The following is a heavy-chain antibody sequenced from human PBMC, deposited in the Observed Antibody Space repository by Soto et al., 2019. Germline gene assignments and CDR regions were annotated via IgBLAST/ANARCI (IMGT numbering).Heavy chain of an antibody. CDR2: IDPSDSYT. Sequence: PGESLKISCKGSGYSFTSYWISWVRQMPGKGLEWMGRIDPSDSYTNYSPSFQGHVTISADKSISTAYLQWGSLKASDTAMYYCARNPSYGDYYYSGMDVWGQGTTVTVSS. V-gene: IGHV5-10-1*01. CDR3: ARNPSYGDYYYSGMDV. D-gene: IGHD4-17*01. J-gene: IGHJ6*02. CDR1: GYSFTSYW.